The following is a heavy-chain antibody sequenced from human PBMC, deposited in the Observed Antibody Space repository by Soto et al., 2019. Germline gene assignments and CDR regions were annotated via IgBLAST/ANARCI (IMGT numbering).Heavy chain of an antibody. Sequence: QVQLVQSGAEVKKPGSSVKVSCKASGGTFSSYAISWVRQAPGQGLEWMGGIIPIFGTANYAQKFQGRVTITADESTSTSYMELSSLRSEETAVYYCARESDYYDSSGYSCDAFDIGGQGTMVTVSS. CDR2: IIPIFGTA. CDR3: ARESDYYDSSGYSCDAFDI. CDR1: GGTFSSYA. V-gene: IGHV1-69*01. J-gene: IGHJ3*02. D-gene: IGHD3-22*01.